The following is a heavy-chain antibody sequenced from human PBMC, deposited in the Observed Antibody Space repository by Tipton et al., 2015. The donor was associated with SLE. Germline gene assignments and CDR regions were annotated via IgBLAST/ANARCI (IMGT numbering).Heavy chain of an antibody. V-gene: IGHV1-18*01. CDR3: ARDRVTFGEFCMDV. Sequence: QLVQSGPEVKKPGASVRVSCKASGYTFTTYGISWVRQAPGQGLEWMGWISTYNGNTNYAQKLQGRVTMTTDTSTSTAYMELRSLRSDDTAVYYCARDRVTFGEFCMDVWGQGTTVTVSS. J-gene: IGHJ6*02. CDR2: ISTYNGNT. D-gene: IGHD3-16*01. CDR1: GYTFTTYG.